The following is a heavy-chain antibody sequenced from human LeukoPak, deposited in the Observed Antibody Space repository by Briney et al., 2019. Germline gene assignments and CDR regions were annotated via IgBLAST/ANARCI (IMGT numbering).Heavy chain of an antibody. V-gene: IGHV4-4*02. J-gene: IGHJ4*02. CDR1: GGCISSSNW. D-gene: IGHD3-16*01. CDR3: ARDRRVAGGEFIY. CDR2: IYHSGST. Sequence: SGTLSLTCAVSGGCISSSNWWSWVRQPPGKGLEWIGEIYHSGSTNYNPSLKSRVTISVDKSKNQFSLKLSSVTAADTAVYYCARDRRVAGGEFIYWGQGTLVTVSS.